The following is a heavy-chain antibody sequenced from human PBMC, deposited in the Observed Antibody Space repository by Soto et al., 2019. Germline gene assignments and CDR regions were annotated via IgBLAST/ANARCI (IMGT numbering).Heavy chain of an antibody. CDR3: ARESIEHDYGDYGCKDY. Sequence: ASVKVSCKASGYTFTSYAMHWVRQAPGQRLEWMGWINAGNGNTKYSQKFQGRVTITRDTSASTAHMELSSLRSEDTAVYYCARESIEHDYGDYGCKDYWGQGTLVTVSS. CDR2: INAGNGNT. V-gene: IGHV1-3*01. D-gene: IGHD4-17*01. J-gene: IGHJ4*02. CDR1: GYTFTSYA.